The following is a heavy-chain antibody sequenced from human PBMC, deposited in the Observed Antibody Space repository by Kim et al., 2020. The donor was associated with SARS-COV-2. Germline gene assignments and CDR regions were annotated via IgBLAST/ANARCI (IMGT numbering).Heavy chain of an antibody. Sequence: GGSLRLSCAASGFTFSSYAMSWVRQAPGKGLEWVSAISGSGGSTYYADSVKGRFTISRDNSKNTLYLQMNSLRAEDTAVYYCAKVYGDVVVVAASFLDAFDIWGQETMVTVSS. CDR2: ISGSGGST. D-gene: IGHD2-15*01. CDR3: AKVYGDVVVVAASFLDAFDI. CDR1: GFTFSSYA. J-gene: IGHJ3*02. V-gene: IGHV3-23*01.